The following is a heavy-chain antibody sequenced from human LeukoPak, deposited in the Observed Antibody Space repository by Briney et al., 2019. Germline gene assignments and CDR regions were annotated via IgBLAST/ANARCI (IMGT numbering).Heavy chain of an antibody. CDR3: ARDGGPITLHYALDT. J-gene: IGHJ3*02. D-gene: IGHD1-14*01. V-gene: IGHV3-9*01. CDR1: GFTFDDYP. CDR2: ISRDSGSI. Sequence: GGSLRLSCAVSGFTFDDYPMHWVRQAPGKGLEWVSGISRDSGSIGYADSVKGRFTISRDNAKNSLYLQMNALRAGDTAVYYCARDGGPITLHYALDTWGQGTMVTVSS.